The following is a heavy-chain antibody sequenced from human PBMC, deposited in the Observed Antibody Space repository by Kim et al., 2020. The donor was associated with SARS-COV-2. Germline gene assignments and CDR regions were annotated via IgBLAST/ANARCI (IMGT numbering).Heavy chain of an antibody. CDR1: GYTFTNYA. J-gene: IGHJ4*02. CDR3: ARTPVAGTSPYDY. V-gene: IGHV1-3*01. Sequence: ASVKVSCKTSGYTFTNYAVHWVRQAPGQGLEWMGWINAGNGDTRNSQTLQGRVTITSDTSASTAYMELTNLRSDDSSVFYCARTPVAGTSPYDYWGQGTL. D-gene: IGHD6-19*01. CDR2: INAGNGDT.